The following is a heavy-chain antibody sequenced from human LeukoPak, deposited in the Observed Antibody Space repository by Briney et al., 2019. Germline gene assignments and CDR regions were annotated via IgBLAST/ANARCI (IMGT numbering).Heavy chain of an antibody. D-gene: IGHD3-22*01. J-gene: IGHJ4*02. Sequence: PSETLSLTCTVSGGSINSYYRSWIRQPPGKGLEWIGVVYYSENTNYNPSLESRFTISLDTIKNQFSLTLSSVTAADTAVYYCARGRPTYDGSAYFSYYFDSWGQGTLVTVSS. V-gene: IGHV4-59*01. CDR3: ARGRPTYDGSAYFSYYFDS. CDR1: GGSINSYY. CDR2: VYYSENT.